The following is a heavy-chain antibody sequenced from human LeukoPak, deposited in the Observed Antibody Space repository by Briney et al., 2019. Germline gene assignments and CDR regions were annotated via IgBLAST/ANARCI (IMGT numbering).Heavy chain of an antibody. D-gene: IGHD3-22*01. CDR1: GGTFSSYA. CDR3: ARGNLSDSSGYYYPYYYYYMDV. V-gene: IGHV1-69*05. J-gene: IGHJ6*03. CDR2: IIPIFGTA. Sequence: SVKVSCKASGGTFSSYAISWVRQAPGQGLEWMGRIIPIFGTANYAQKFQGRVTITTDESTSTAYMGLSSLRSEDTAVYYCARGNLSDSSGYYYPYYYYYMDVWGKGTTVTVSS.